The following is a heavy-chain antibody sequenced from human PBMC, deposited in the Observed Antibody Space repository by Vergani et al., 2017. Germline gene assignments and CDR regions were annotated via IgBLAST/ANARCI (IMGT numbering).Heavy chain of an antibody. Sequence: QVQLQESGPGLVKSSETLSLTCSVSFDSIRNLYCNWLPQPPGKGLEWIGSIHYSENTNFNPSLKTRVTISVDTSKNQFSLTLTSVTASDTAVYYCVSDTHSEQRADRWGQGILVTVTS. CDR1: FDSIRNLY. D-gene: IGHD1/OR15-1a*01. V-gene: IGHV4-59*11. J-gene: IGHJ5*02. CDR2: IHYSENT. CDR3: VSDTHSEQRADR.